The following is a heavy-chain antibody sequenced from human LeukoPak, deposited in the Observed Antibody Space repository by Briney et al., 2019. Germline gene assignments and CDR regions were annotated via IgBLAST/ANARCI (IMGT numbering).Heavy chain of an antibody. V-gene: IGHV4-61*01. J-gene: IGHJ5*02. Sequence: SGPLSLPCTVSGGSVSSGSYYWSWIRQPPGKGLEWIGYIYYSGSTNYNPSLKSRVTISVDTSKNQFSLKLSSVTAADTAVYYCASPRSYYDSSGYYISWGQGTLVTVSS. D-gene: IGHD3-22*01. CDR3: ASPRSYYDSSGYYIS. CDR2: IYYSGST. CDR1: GGSVSSGSYY.